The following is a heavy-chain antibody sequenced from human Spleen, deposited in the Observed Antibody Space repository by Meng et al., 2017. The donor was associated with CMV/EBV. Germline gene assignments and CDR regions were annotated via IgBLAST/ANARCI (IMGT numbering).Heavy chain of an antibody. V-gene: IGHV1-18*01. J-gene: IGHJ2*01. CDR2: ISGYNGNT. CDR1: GYSFTSYG. Sequence: ASVKVSCKASGYSFTSYGFIWVRQAPGQGLEWMGLISGYNGNTNYAQKFQGRVTIIADKSTSTAYMELSSLRSEDTAVYYCARVNGRGGRLWDGWYFDLWGRGTLVTVSS. CDR3: ARVNGRGGRLWDGWYFDL. D-gene: IGHD3-10*01.